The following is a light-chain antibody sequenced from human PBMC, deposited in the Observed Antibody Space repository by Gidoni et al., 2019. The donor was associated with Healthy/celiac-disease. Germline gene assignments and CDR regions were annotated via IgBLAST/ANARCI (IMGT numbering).Light chain of an antibody. V-gene: IGKV1-9*01. Sequence: DIQLTQSPAFLSASVGDRVTITCRASQGISSYLAWYQQKPGKSPKLLIYAASTLQCGVPSRFSGSGSGTEFTLTISSLQPEDFATSYCQQLNSYPITFGQGTRLEIK. CDR1: QGISSY. CDR2: AAS. J-gene: IGKJ5*01. CDR3: QQLNSYPIT.